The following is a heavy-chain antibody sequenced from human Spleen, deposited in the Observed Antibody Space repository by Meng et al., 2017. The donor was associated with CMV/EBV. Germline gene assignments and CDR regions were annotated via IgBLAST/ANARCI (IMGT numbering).Heavy chain of an antibody. J-gene: IGHJ5*02. D-gene: IGHD5-24*01. CDR3: AKFSTIYNWLDP. CDR2: ISGSGGST. CDR1: GFTFSSYA. Sequence: CAASGFTFSSYAMSWVRQAPGKGLEWVSAISGSGGSTYYADSVKGRFTISRDNSKNTLYLQMNSLRAEDTAVYYCAKFSTIYNWLDPWGQGALVTVSS. V-gene: IGHV3-23*01.